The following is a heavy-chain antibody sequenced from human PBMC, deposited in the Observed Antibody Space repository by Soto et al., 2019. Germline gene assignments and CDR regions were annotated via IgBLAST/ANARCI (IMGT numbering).Heavy chain of an antibody. CDR1: GFTFSAFW. V-gene: IGHV3-7*04. Sequence: EVQLVEFGGGLVQPGESLRLSCAASGFTFSAFWMTWLRQAPGKGLEWVANIKRDGTVTHYGDSVEGRCTLSRDNAQNSLFPQLNSLRPEDTVMYYCARDLSPPGEFFYDAFDVWGQGTFVTVSS. CDR3: ARDLSPPGEFFYDAFDV. CDR2: IKRDGTVT. D-gene: IGHD2-21*01. J-gene: IGHJ3*01.